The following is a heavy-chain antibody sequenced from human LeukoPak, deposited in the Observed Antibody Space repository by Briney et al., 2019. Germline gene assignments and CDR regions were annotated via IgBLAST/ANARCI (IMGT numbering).Heavy chain of an antibody. CDR2: MNPNSGNT. Sequence: ASVKVSCKASGYTFTSYDINWVRQATGQGLEWMGWMNPNSGNTGYAQKFQGRVTMTRDTSISTAYMELSSLRSEDTAVYYCARGGSSSSAFDYWGQGTLVTVSS. D-gene: IGHD6-6*01. V-gene: IGHV1-8*01. CDR3: ARGGSSSSAFDY. CDR1: GYTFTSYD. J-gene: IGHJ4*02.